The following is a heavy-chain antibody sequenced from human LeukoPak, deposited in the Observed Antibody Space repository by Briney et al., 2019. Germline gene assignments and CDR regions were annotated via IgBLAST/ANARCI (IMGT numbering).Heavy chain of an antibody. CDR1: GYSFTDYW. CDR2: VYPGDSDS. D-gene: IGHD3-10*01. CDR3: ARHSPGWMVRPYCFDS. J-gene: IGHJ4*02. V-gene: IGHV5-51*01. Sequence: HGESLKISCKSSGYSFTDYWIAWVRQMPGKGLEWMGLVYPGDSDSRYNPSFRGQVTISVDKANSTAYLQWNSLKASDTAIYYCARHSPGWMVRPYCFDSWGQGTLVTVSS.